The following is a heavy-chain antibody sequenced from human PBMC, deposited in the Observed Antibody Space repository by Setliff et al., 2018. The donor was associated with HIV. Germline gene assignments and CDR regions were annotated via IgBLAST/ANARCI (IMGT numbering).Heavy chain of an antibody. V-gene: IGHV4-39*01. Sequence: SDTLSLTCTVSGDSISTDNYHWGWIRQPPGKGLEWIGHTANTDYNPSLKSRVTVSVDTSKNQLSLRLSSVTAADTAVYYCARHAALIKRYYYYYLDVWGKGTTVTVSS. CDR3: ARHAALIKRYYYYYLDV. CDR2: TANT. CDR1: GDSISTDNYH. D-gene: IGHD5-18*01. J-gene: IGHJ6*03.